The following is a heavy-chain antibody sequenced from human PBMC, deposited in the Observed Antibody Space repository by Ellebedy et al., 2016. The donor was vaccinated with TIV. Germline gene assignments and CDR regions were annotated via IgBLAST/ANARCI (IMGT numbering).Heavy chain of an antibody. J-gene: IGHJ1*01. CDR1: GFTFSKYY. V-gene: IGHV3-11*01. D-gene: IGHD3-10*01. CDR3: AVGLLQH. Sequence: GGSLRLSXAASGFTFSKYYINWIRQAPGKGLEWVSYTSSNGTMKYYADSVKGRFTVSRDNAKNSLTLQMNNLRAEDTALYFCAVGLLQHWGQGTPVTVSS. CDR2: TSSNGTMK.